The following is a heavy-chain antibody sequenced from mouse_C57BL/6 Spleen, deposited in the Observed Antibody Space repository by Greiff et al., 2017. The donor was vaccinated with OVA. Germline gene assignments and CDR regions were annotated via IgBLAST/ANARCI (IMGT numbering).Heavy chain of an antibody. Sequence: DVHLVESGAGLVKPGGSLKLSCAASGFTFSSYAMSWVRQTPEKRLEWVAYISSGGDYIYYADTVKGRFTISRDNARNTLYLQMSSLKSEDTAMYYCTRGDYYFDYWGQGTTLTVSS. CDR1: GFTFSSYA. V-gene: IGHV5-9-1*02. CDR2: ISSGGDYI. D-gene: IGHD3-3*01. CDR3: TRGDYYFDY. J-gene: IGHJ2*01.